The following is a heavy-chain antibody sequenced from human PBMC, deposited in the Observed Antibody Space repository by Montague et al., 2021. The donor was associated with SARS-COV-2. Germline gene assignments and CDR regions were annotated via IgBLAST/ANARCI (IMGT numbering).Heavy chain of an antibody. CDR3: ARNGVEFRGSERYYAGNWLDP. V-gene: IGHV2-70*11. CDR1: GFSLTTDGMC. D-gene: IGHD3-10*01. CDR2: IDWDADK. Sequence: PALVKPTQTLALTCTFSGFSLTTDGMCVSWFRQPPGKALGWLARIDWDADKYYSTSLTTRLTISKDTSKNQVVLTMTNMNPADTATYYCARNGVEFRGSERYYAGNWLDPWGQGTLVTVSS. J-gene: IGHJ5*02.